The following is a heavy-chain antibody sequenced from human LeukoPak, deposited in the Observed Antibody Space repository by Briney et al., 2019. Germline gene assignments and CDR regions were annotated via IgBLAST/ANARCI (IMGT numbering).Heavy chain of an antibody. V-gene: IGHV3-30-3*01. CDR3: ARGDNYYDSSGPSYYFAY. CDR2: ISYDGSHK. J-gene: IGHJ4*02. CDR1: GFTFSNYA. D-gene: IGHD3-22*01. Sequence: GGSLRLSCAASGFTFSNYAMHWVRQAPGRGLEWVAVISYDGSHKYYADSVKGRFTISRDNSKNPLYLQMNSLRAEDTAVYYCARGDNYYDSSGPSYYFAYWGQGTLVTVSS.